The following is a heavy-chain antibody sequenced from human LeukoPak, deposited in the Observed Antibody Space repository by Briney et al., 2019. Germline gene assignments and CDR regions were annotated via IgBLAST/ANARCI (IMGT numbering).Heavy chain of an antibody. J-gene: IGHJ4*02. D-gene: IGHD1-26*01. CDR3: ARLALSGSYLFSFDY. CDR1: GYSENFYG. CDR2: ISAQHGQT. Sequence: ASVKVSCKTSGYSENFYGITWVRQVAGQGLEWMGWISAQHGQTEYAPNSQDRVTMTTDTYTNTAYMELRSLRSDDTAVYYCARLALSGSYLFSFDYWGQGTLVTVSS. V-gene: IGHV1-18*01.